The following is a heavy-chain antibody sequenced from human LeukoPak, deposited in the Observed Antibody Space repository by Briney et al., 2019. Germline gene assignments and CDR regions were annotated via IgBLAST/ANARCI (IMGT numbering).Heavy chain of an antibody. V-gene: IGHV4-39*02. CDR3: ARDYYGSGSPPYYYYGMDV. J-gene: IGHJ6*02. CDR2: IYYSGST. D-gene: IGHD3-10*01. CDR1: GGSISSSSYY. Sequence: SETLSLTCTVSGGSISSSSYYWGWIRQPPGKGLEWIGSIYYSGSTYYNPSLKSRVTISVDTSKDQFSLKLSSVTAADTAVYYCARDYYGSGSPPYYYYGMDVWGQGTTVTVSS.